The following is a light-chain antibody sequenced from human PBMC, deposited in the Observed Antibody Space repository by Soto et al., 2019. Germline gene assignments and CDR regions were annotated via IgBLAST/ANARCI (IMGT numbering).Light chain of an antibody. CDR2: DAS. CDR1: QGISTW. Sequence: DIQMTQSPYTLSASVGDRVTITFRASQGISTWLAWYQQKPGTAPKLLIYDASSLESGVPSRFSGSGSGTEFTLTISSLQPDYYANYYCQQYSSYSRTFGQGTKV. CDR3: QQYSSYSRT. J-gene: IGKJ1*01. V-gene: IGKV1-5*01.